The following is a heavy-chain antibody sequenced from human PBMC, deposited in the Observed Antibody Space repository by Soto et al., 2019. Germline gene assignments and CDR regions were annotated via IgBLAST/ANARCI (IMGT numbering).Heavy chain of an antibody. CDR3: ARAGGRYSSSWEPYYYYYYMDV. CDR1: GGSISSYY. Sequence: SETLSLTCTVSGGSISSYYWSWIRQPPGKGLEWIGYIYYSGSTNYNPSLKSRVTISVDTSKNQFSLKLSSVTAADTAVYYCARAGGRYSSSWEPYYYYYYMDVWGKGTTVTVSS. D-gene: IGHD6-13*01. J-gene: IGHJ6*03. CDR2: IYYSGST. V-gene: IGHV4-59*01.